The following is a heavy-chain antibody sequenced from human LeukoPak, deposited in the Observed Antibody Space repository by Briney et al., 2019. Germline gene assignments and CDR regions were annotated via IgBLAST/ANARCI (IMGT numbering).Heavy chain of an antibody. J-gene: IGHJ4*02. CDR2: IYYSGST. CDR1: GGSISSYY. V-gene: IGHV4-59*08. D-gene: IGHD3-22*01. Sequence: SETLSLTCTVSGGSISSYYWSWIRQPPGKGLEWIGYIYYSGSTNYNPSLKSRVSISVDTSENQFSLKLSSVTAADTAVYYCARGDYYYDSSGYYHDFWGQGTLVTVSS. CDR3: ARGDYYYDSSGYYHDF.